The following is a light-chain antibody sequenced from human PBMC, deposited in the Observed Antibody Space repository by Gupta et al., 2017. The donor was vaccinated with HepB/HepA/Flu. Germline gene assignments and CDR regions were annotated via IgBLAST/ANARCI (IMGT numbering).Light chain of an antibody. J-gene: IGKJ4*01. V-gene: IGKV3-11*01. CDR1: QRIINY. Sequence: VLTQSPATLSLFPGERATLSCRASQRIINYLAWYQQKPGRAPRLLIYDASNRATGIPARFSGSGSGTDFTLTISSLEPEDSAVYYCQQRSNWPLTFGGGTKVEIK. CDR3: QQRSNWPLT. CDR2: DAS.